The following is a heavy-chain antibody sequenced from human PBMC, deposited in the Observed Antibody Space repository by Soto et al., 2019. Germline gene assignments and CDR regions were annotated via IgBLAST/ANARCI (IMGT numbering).Heavy chain of an antibody. CDR1: GFTFSSYG. CDR3: AKDYNSYGYNWFDP. CDR2: ISYDGSNK. J-gene: IGHJ5*02. D-gene: IGHD5-18*01. V-gene: IGHV3-30*18. Sequence: VQLVESGGGVVQPGRSLRLSCAASGFTFSSYGMHWVRQAPGKGLEWVAVISYDGSNKYYADSVKGRFTISRDNSKNTLYLQMNSLRAEDTAVYYCAKDYNSYGYNWFDPWGQGTLVTVSS.